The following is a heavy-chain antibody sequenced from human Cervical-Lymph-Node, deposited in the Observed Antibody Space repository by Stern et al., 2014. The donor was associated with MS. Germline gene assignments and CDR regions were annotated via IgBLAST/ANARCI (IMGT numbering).Heavy chain of an antibody. V-gene: IGHV3-30*04. CDR2: TTSKGDKT. J-gene: IGHJ4*02. CDR1: GFTFSRYS. Sequence: VQLVESGGGVVQPGGSLTLSCEASGFTFSRYSMHWVRQGPGKGLEWVAATTSKGDKTYHADSVKGRFIIPRDNPKNTLHLHMNSLRVEDTADYYCARDGMGTSGSYSSFDYWGQGTLVTVSS. CDR3: ARDGMGTSGSYSSFDY. D-gene: IGHD3-10*01.